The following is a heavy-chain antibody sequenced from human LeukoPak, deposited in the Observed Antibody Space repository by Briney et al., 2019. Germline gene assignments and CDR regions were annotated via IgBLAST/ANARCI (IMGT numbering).Heavy chain of an antibody. J-gene: IGHJ5*02. CDR2: IYYSGST. V-gene: IGHV4-59*01. CDR1: GGSLSSYY. CDR3: ARLHTYYASYGVDP. Sequence: PSETLSLTCTVSGGSLSSYYWSWIRQPPGKGLEWIGYIYYSGSTNYNPSLKSRVTISVDTSKNQFSLTLSSVTAADTAVYYCARLHTYYASYGVDPWGQGTLVTVSS. D-gene: IGHD3-3*01.